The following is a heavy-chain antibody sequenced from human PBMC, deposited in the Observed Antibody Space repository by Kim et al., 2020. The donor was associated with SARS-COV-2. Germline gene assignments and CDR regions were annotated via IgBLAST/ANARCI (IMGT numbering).Heavy chain of an antibody. V-gene: IGHV4-39*01. CDR3: ARRPSSFRATEYYFDY. J-gene: IGHJ4*02. D-gene: IGHD6-13*01. CDR1: GGYISSSSYY. CDR2: IYYSGST. Sequence: SETLSLTCTVSGGYISSSSYYWGWIRQPPGKGLEWIGSIYYSGSTYYNPSLKSRVTISEDTSKNQFSLKLSSVTAADTAVYYCARRPSSFRATEYYFDYWGQGTLVTVSS.